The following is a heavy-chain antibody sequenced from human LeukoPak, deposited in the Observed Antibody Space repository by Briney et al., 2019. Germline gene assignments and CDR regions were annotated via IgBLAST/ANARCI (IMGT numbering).Heavy chain of an antibody. CDR2: IWYDGSNK. V-gene: IGHV3-33*01. D-gene: IGHD2-2*01. CDR3: ARQLASSYCSSTSCYHYYYGMDV. CDR1: GFTFSSYG. Sequence: GGSLRLSCAASGFTFSSYGMHWVRQAPGKGLEWVAVIWYDGSNKYYADSVKGRFTISRDNSKNTLYLQMNSLRAEDTAVYYCARQLASSYCSSTSCYHYYYGMDVWGQGTTVTVSS. J-gene: IGHJ6*02.